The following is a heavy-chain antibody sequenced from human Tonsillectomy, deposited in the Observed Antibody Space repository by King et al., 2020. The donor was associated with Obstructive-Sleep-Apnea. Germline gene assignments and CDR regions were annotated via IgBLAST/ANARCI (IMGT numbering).Heavy chain of an antibody. CDR1: GGSISSGDYY. CDR3: ARDRTWIQLWSD. Sequence: VQLQESGPGLLKPSQTLSLTCTVSGGSISSGDYYWSWIRQPPGKGLEWIGYIYYSGSTYYNPSLKSRVTLSVDTSKNQFSLKLSSVTAADTAVYYCARDRTWIQLWSDWGQGTLVTVSS. J-gene: IGHJ4*02. D-gene: IGHD5-18*01. CDR2: IYYSGST. V-gene: IGHV4-30-4*01.